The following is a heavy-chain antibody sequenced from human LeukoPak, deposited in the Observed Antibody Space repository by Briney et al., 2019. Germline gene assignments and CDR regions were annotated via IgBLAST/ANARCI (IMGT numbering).Heavy chain of an antibody. CDR2: IKQDGSEK. J-gene: IGHJ6*02. CDR3: ARDSPGDILPGAFYYYYGMDV. V-gene: IGHV3-7*01. CDR1: GFTFSSYW. D-gene: IGHD3-9*01. Sequence: PGGSLRLSCAASGFTFSSYWMSWVRQAPGKGLEWVANIKQDGSEKYYVVSVKGRFTISRDNAKNSMYLQMNSLRAEDTAVYYCARDSPGDILPGAFYYYYGMDVWGQGTTVTVSS.